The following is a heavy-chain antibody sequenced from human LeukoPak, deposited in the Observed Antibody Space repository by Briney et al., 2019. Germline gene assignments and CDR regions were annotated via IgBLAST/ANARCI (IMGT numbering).Heavy chain of an antibody. V-gene: IGHV3-30*18. J-gene: IGHJ5*02. D-gene: IGHD3-22*01. Sequence: PGRSLRLSCAASGFTFSSYGMHWVRQAPGKGLEWVAVISYDGSNKYCADSVKGRFTISRDNSKNTLYLQMNSLRAEDTAVYYCANAEGDSSGYYHGWFDPWGQRTVVTVSS. CDR3: ANAEGDSSGYYHGWFDP. CDR1: GFTFSSYG. CDR2: ISYDGSNK.